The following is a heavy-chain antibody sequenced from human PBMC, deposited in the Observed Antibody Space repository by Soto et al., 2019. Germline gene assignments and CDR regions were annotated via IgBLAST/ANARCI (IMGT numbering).Heavy chain of an antibody. CDR1: GGSISSGDYY. CDR2: IYYSGST. J-gene: IGHJ6*02. Sequence: PSETLSLTCTVSGGSISSGDYYWSWIRQPPGKGLEWIGYIYYSGSTYYNPSLKSRVTISVDTSKNQFSLKLSSVTAADTAVYYCARDLGTMVRGVIINYYGMDVWGQGTTVTVSS. D-gene: IGHD3-10*01. CDR3: ARDLGTMVRGVIINYYGMDV. V-gene: IGHV4-30-4*01.